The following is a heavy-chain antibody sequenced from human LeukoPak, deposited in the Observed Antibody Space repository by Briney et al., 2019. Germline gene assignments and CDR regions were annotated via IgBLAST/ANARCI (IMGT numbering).Heavy chain of an antibody. D-gene: IGHD6-13*01. CDR3: ATSRQQQLVSAFDI. Sequence: SVKVSCKASGGTFSSYAISWVRQAPGQELEWMGGIIPSFGTANYAQKFQGRVTITADESTSTAYMELSSLRSEDTAVYYCATSRQQQLVSAFDIWGQGTMVTVSS. CDR1: GGTFSSYA. V-gene: IGHV1-69*13. CDR2: IIPSFGTA. J-gene: IGHJ3*02.